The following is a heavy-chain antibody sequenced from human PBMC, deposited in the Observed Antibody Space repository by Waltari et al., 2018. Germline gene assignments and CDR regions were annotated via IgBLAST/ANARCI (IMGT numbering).Heavy chain of an antibody. CDR3: ARTTEGGVQGVIPNYYYYGMDV. V-gene: IGHV3-23*01. CDR1: GFTFSSYA. Sequence: EVQLLESGGGLVQPGGSLRLSCAASGFTFSSYAMSWVRQAPGKGLEWVSAISGSGGSTYYADSVKGRFTISRDNSKNTLYLQMNSLRAEDTAVYYCARTTEGGVQGVIPNYYYYGMDVWGQGTTVTVSS. J-gene: IGHJ6*02. D-gene: IGHD3-10*01. CDR2: ISGSGGST.